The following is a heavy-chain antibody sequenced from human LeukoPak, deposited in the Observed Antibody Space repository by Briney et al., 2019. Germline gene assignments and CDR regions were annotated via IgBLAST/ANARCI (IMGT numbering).Heavy chain of an antibody. D-gene: IGHD2-2*01. V-gene: IGHV4-39*01. CDR1: GGSISSFTYY. J-gene: IGHJ3*02. CDR2: VYYSGST. CDR3: GTAAAPTACDI. Sequence: SETLSLTCTVSGGSISSFTYYWGWIRRPPGKGLEWVGSVYYSGSTYYNPSLKSRVAISVDTSKSHFSLKLTSVTAADTAVYYCGTAAAPTACDIWGQGTMVTVSS.